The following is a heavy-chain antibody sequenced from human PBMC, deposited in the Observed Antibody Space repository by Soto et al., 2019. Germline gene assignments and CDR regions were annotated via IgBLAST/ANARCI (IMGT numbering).Heavy chain of an antibody. J-gene: IGHJ4*02. CDR1: GGSISSSSHF. CDR2: IYYGGTT. Sequence: SETLSLTCTISGGSISSSSHFWAWIRQPPGKGLEWIGSIYYGGTTYYSPSLKSRVTMSIDTSNDQFSLKLRSVTAADTAVYYCARMTTVTSFDYWGQGTLVTVSS. V-gene: IGHV4-39*01. D-gene: IGHD4-17*01. CDR3: ARMTTVTSFDY.